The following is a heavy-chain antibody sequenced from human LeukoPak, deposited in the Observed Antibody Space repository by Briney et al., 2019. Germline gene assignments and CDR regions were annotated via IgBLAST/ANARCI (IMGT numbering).Heavy chain of an antibody. CDR1: GGSISNSSYY. Sequence: SETLSLTCPVSGGSISNSSYYWAWIRQPPGKGLEWIGYIYYSGSTNYNPSLKSRVTISVDTSKNQFSLNLSSVTAADTAVYYCARDLLSTAGYFDYWGQGTLVTVPS. D-gene: IGHD6-19*01. CDR2: IYYSGST. J-gene: IGHJ4*02. V-gene: IGHV4-61*01. CDR3: ARDLLSTAGYFDY.